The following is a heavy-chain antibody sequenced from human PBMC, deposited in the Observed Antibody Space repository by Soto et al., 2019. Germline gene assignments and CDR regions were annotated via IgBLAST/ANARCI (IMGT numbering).Heavy chain of an antibody. D-gene: IGHD1-1*01. CDR2: IYYSGST. CDR3: ARDLFPLRGTTGWDNWFDP. V-gene: IGHV4-31*03. J-gene: IGHJ5*02. CDR1: GGSISSGGYY. Sequence: SETLSLTCTVSGGSISSGGYYWSWIRQHPGKGLEWIGYIYYSGSTYYNPSLKSRVTISVDTSKNQFSLKLSSVTAADTAVYYCARDLFPLRGTTGWDNWFDPWGQGTLVTVSS.